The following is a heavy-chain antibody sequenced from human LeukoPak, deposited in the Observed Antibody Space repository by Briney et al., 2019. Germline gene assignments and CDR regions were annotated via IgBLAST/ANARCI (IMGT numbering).Heavy chain of an antibody. Sequence: GESLRLSCAASRFTFSSYWMSWVRQAPGKGLGWVANIKPDGSEKYYVDSVKGRFTISRENAKSSLYLQINSLRAEDTAVYYCARHENWAFPYWGQGTLVTVAS. CDR3: ARHENWAFPY. CDR2: IKPDGSEK. J-gene: IGHJ4*02. V-gene: IGHV3-7*01. CDR1: RFTFSSYW. D-gene: IGHD7-27*01.